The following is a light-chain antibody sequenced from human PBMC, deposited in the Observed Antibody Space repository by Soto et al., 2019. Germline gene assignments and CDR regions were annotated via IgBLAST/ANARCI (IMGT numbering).Light chain of an antibody. J-gene: IGKJ2*01. Sequence: DIVMTQSPDSLAVSLGERATINCKSSQSVLYSSKNKNYLAWYQQKPGHPPKLLIYGASTRESGVPDRFSGSGSGTDFTLTISSLQAEDVAVYYCQQYYSTPNTFGQGTKLEIK. V-gene: IGKV4-1*01. CDR3: QQYYSTPNT. CDR2: GAS. CDR1: QSVLYSSKNKNY.